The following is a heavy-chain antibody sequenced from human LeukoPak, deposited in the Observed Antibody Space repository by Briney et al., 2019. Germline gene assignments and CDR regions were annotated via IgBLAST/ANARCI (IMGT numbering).Heavy chain of an antibody. J-gene: IGHJ3*02. CDR1: GFTFSSYA. V-gene: IGHV3-23*01. D-gene: IGHD3-22*01. CDR3: AKDVGVDSSGYGAFAI. CDR2: ISGSGGST. Sequence: GGSLRLSCAASGFTFSSYAMSWVRQAPGKGLEWVSGISGSGGSTYYADSVKGRFTISRDNSKNTLYLQMNSLRAEDTAVYYCAKDVGVDSSGYGAFAIWGQGTMVTVSS.